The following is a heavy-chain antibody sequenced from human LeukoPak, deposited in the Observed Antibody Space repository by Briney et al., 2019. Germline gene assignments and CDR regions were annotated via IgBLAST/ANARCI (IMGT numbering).Heavy chain of an antibody. Sequence: PGGSLRLSCVASGFTFSDYAMNWVRQAPGKGLEWVSSIYSAGATHYAESVKGRFTISRDNSKNTLYLQMNSLRAEDMAVYYCARIEWERLGRAFDIWGQGTMVTVSS. V-gene: IGHV3-53*01. CDR3: ARIEWERLGRAFDI. CDR1: GFTFSDYA. CDR2: IYSAGAT. J-gene: IGHJ3*02. D-gene: IGHD1-26*01.